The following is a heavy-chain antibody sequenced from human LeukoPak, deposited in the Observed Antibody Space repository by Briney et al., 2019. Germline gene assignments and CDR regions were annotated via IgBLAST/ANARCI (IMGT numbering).Heavy chain of an antibody. J-gene: IGHJ4*02. D-gene: IGHD2-21*02. V-gene: IGHV3-21*01. CDR1: GFTFSAAW. CDR3: AGFETRGTADFDY. CDR2: ISAYSTYI. Sequence: PGGSLRLSCAASGFTFSAAWMNWVRQAPGKGLEWVASISAYSTYIIYADSVRGRFTISRDDAKNSLFLQMNGLTAEDTALYYCAGFETRGTADFDYWGQGTLVTVSS.